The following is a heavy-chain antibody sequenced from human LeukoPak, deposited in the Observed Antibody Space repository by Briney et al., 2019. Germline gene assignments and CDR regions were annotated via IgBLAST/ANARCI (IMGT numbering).Heavy chain of an antibody. V-gene: IGHV3-23*01. J-gene: IGHJ4*02. D-gene: IGHD2-2*01. CDR3: AKDGGWGLVRVGEFDY. CDR2: ISGSGGST. Sequence: GGSLRLSCAASGFTFSSYAMSWVRQAPGKGLEWVSAISGSGGSTYYADSVKGRFTISRDNSKNTLYLQMNSLRAEDTAVYYCAKDGGWGLVRVGEFDYWGQGTLVTVSS. CDR1: GFTFSSYA.